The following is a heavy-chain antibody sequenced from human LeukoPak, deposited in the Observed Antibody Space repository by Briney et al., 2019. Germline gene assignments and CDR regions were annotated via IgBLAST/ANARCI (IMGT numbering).Heavy chain of an antibody. CDR2: ISYDGSNK. J-gene: IGHJ6*02. D-gene: IGHD5-12*01. CDR1: GFTFSSYA. V-gene: IGHV3-30*04. CDR3: ARGGTHSGYYYYYGMDV. Sequence: GGSLRLSCAASGFTFSSYAIHWVRQAPGKGLEWVAVISYDGSNKYYADSVKGRFTISRDNSKNTLYLQMNSLRAEDTAVYYCARGGTHSGYYYYYGMDVWGQGTTVTVSS.